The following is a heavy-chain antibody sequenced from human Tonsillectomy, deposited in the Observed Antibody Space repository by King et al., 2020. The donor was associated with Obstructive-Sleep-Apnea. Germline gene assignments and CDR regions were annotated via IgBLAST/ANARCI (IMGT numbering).Heavy chain of an antibody. V-gene: IGHV4-59*12. CDR3: AGESGGNSPFDF. CDR1: GGSITTYY. Sequence: QLQESGPGLVKPSETLSLICTVSGGSITTYYWSWLRPPPGKGLEWIGYIYNTGSTFQNPSLESRVTMSADTSKNQFSLKLMSVSAADTAVYYCAGESGGNSPFDFWGQGILVTVSS. J-gene: IGHJ4*02. D-gene: IGHD4-23*01. CDR2: IYNTGST.